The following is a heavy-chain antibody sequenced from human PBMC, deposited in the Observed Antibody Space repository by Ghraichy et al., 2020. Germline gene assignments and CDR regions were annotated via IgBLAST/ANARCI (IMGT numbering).Heavy chain of an antibody. CDR1: GGTFSSYA. Sequence: SVKVSCKASGGTFSSYAISWVRQAPVHGLEWMGGIIPIFGTANYAQQFQGRVTITADESTSTAYMELSSLRSEDTAVYYCARGEVVPAASPYYYYYYMDVWGKGTTVTVSS. CDR3: ARGEVVPAASPYYYYYYMDV. CDR2: IIPIFGTA. V-gene: IGHV1-69*13. J-gene: IGHJ6*03. D-gene: IGHD2-2*01.